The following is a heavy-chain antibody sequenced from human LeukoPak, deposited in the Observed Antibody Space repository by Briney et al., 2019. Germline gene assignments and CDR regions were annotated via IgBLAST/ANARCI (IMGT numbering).Heavy chain of an antibody. CDR1: GFTFSNYA. D-gene: IGHD6-19*01. CDR3: ARDLQWLPTGGY. J-gene: IGHJ4*02. CDR2: VSGSSRST. Sequence: PGGSLRLSCAASGFTFSNYAMSWVRQAPGKGLECVSAVSGSSRSTYYADSVKDRFTISRDNAKNSLYLQMNSLRAEDTAVYYCARDLQWLPTGGYWGQGTLVTVSS. V-gene: IGHV3-23*01.